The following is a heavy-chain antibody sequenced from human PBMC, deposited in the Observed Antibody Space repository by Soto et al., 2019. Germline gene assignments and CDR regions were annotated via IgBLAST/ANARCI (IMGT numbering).Heavy chain of an antibody. D-gene: IGHD6-13*01. CDR2: INSDGSST. CDR1: GFTFSSYW. V-gene: IGHV3-74*01. Sequence: GGSLRLSCAASGFTFSSYWMHWVRQAPGKGLVWVSRINSDGSSTSYADSVKGRFTISRDNSKNTLYLQMNSLRAEDTAVYYCAKAPGIEAAGTWIYWGQGTLVTVSS. J-gene: IGHJ4*02. CDR3: AKAPGIEAAGTWIY.